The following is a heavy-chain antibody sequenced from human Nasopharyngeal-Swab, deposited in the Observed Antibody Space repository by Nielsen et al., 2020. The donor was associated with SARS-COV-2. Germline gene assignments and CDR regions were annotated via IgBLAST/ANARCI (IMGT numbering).Heavy chain of an antibody. Sequence: SETLSLTCTVSGGSISSSSYYWVWIRQPPGKGLEWVGSIYYSGSTSYNPSLKSRVTMSVDTSKNQFSLKLSSVTAADTAVYFCARGKGWYCRGETCPNWFDPWGQGTLVTVSS. V-gene: IGHV4-39*07. CDR2: IYYSGST. CDR1: GGSISSSSYY. D-gene: IGHD2-21*01. J-gene: IGHJ5*02. CDR3: ARGKGWYCRGETCPNWFDP.